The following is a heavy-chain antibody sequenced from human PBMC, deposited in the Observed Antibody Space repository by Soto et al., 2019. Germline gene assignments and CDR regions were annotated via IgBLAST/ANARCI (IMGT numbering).Heavy chain of an antibody. CDR3: AKGPAIVLVPAAMNYYYGMDV. CDR2: INQDGSAK. CDR1: GFTFSTYW. Sequence: GGSLRLSCAASGFTFSTYWMSWVRQAPGKGLEWVANINQDGSAKYYVDSVKGRFTISRDNVKNSVYLQMNSLRAEDTAVYYCAKGPAIVLVPAAMNYYYGMDVWGQGTTVTVSS. J-gene: IGHJ6*02. V-gene: IGHV3-7*01. D-gene: IGHD2-2*01.